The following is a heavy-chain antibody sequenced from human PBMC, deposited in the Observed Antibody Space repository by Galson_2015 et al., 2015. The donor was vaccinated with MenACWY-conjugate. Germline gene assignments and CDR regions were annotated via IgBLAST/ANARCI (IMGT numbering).Heavy chain of an antibody. CDR3: ANTRGASFYFDS. CDR1: GFIFNTYW. V-gene: IGHV3-74*01. CDR2: INPGGRST. J-gene: IGHJ4*02. Sequence: SLRLSCAASGFIFNTYWMHWVRQAPGKGLVWVSRINPGGRSTTYADSVKDRFSISRDNAKNTLYLQMNSLRPEDTAVFYCANTRGASFYFDSWGQGTLVTVSS. D-gene: IGHD1-26*01.